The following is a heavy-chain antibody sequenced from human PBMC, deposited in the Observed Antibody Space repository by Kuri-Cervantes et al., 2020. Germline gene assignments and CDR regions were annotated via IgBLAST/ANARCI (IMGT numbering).Heavy chain of an antibody. CDR2: IYYSGST. CDR3: ARDQRYYGSGSDAFDI. D-gene: IGHD3-10*01. CDR1: GGSISSYY. V-gene: IGHV4-59*12. Sequence: SETLSLTCTVSGGSISSYYWSWIRQPPGKGLEWIGYIYYSGSTNYNPSLKSRVTISVDTSKNQFSLKLSSVTAADTAVYYCARDQRYYGSGSDAFDIWGQGTMVTVSS. J-gene: IGHJ3*02.